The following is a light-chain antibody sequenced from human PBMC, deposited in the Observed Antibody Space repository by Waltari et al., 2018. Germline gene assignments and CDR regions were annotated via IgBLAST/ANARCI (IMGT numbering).Light chain of an antibody. CDR1: SSDVGGDGS. CDR2: DVN. J-gene: IGLJ2*01. Sequence: QSALTQPASVSGSPGQSITISCTGSSSDVGGDGSVSWYQDHPGQAPKVIIYDVNNRPSGLSDRFSGSKSGNTASLTISGLQAEDEANYYCCSQSSYNGVIFGGGTKLTVL. CDR3: CSQSSYNGVI. V-gene: IGLV2-14*03.